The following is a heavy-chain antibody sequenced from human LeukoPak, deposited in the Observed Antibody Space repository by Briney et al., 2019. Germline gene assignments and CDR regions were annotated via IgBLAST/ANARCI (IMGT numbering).Heavy chain of an antibody. CDR2: IYYSGST. J-gene: IGHJ6*03. D-gene: IGHD5-24*01. Sequence: SETLSLTCTVSGGSISSSSYYWGWIRQPPGKGLEWIGSIYYSGSTNYNPSLKSRVTISVDTSKNQFCLKLSSVTAADTAVYYCARTPGGWLQYDFYYYYYMDVWGKGTTVTVSS. CDR1: GGSISSSSYY. CDR3: ARTPGGWLQYDFYYYYYMDV. V-gene: IGHV4-39*07.